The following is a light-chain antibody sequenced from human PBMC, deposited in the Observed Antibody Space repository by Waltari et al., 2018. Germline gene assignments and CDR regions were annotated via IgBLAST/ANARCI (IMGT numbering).Light chain of an antibody. CDR3: QQYFRGPIS. CDR2: WAS. Sequence: DIVMTQSPDSLAVSLGERATINCKSSQRVLNSSNNKNYLAWYQQKPGQPPKLLIYWASTRESGVPDRFSGSGSGTDFTLTISSLQTEDVATYFCQQYFRGPISFGPGTKLEMK. CDR1: QRVLNSSNNKNY. V-gene: IGKV4-1*01. J-gene: IGKJ3*01.